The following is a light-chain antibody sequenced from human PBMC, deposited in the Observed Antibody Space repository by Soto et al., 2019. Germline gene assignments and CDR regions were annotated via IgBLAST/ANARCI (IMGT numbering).Light chain of an antibody. V-gene: IGKV1-39*01. CDR1: QNISSY. Sequence: DLQMTQSPSSLSASVGDRVTITCRASQNISSYLNWYQQKPGKAPKLLIYAASNLQSGVPSRFSGSGSGTDFTLTISSLQPEDFATYYCQQSYSTPFTFGPGTKVDIK. J-gene: IGKJ3*01. CDR3: QQSYSTPFT. CDR2: AAS.